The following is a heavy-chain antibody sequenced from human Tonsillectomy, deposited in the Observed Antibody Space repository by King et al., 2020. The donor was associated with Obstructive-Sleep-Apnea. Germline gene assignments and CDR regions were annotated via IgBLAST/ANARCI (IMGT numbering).Heavy chain of an antibody. J-gene: IGHJ4*02. D-gene: IGHD1-26*01. V-gene: IGHV3-30*02. CDR3: AKDDLGGNYFDY. Sequence: VQLVESGGGVVQPGRSLRLSCAPSGFTFSSYGMHWVRQAPGKGLEWVAFLRYDVSNKYYADSVKGRFTISRDNSKNTRYLQMNSLRAEDTAVYYCAKDDLGGNYFDYWGQGTLVTVSS. CDR2: LRYDVSNK. CDR1: GFTFSSYG.